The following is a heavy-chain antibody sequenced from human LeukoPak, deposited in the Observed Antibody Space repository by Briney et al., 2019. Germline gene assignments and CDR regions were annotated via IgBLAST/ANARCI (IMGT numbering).Heavy chain of an antibody. V-gene: IGHV4-4*02. D-gene: IGHD3-22*01. CDR1: GGSISSSNW. Sequence: SGTLSLTCAVSGGSISSSNWWSWVRQPPGKGLEWIGEIYHSGSTYYNPSLKSRVTISVDTSKNQFSLKLSSVTAADTAVYYCARANYYQSSGYSRGAFDIWGQGTMVTVSS. CDR2: IYHSGST. J-gene: IGHJ3*02. CDR3: ARANYYQSSGYSRGAFDI.